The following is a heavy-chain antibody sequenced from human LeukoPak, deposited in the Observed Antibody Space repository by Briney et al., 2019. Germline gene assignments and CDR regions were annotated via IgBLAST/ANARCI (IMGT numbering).Heavy chain of an antibody. D-gene: IGHD5-24*01. Sequence: ASVKVSCTSSGYTFTRHYMHWVRQAPGQGLEWIGLINPGGNLAWSAQRFQGRLTITRDMSTTTDYMELSSLRADDTAVYYCARDNSLQEMAWWFDPWGQGTLVIVS. CDR3: ARDNSLQEMAWWFDP. CDR1: GYTFTRHY. V-gene: IGHV1-46*01. CDR2: INPGGNLA. J-gene: IGHJ5*02.